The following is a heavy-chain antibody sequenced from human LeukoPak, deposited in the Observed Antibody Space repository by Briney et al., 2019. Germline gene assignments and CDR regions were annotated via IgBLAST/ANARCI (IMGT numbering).Heavy chain of an antibody. D-gene: IGHD1-26*01. J-gene: IGHJ4*02. V-gene: IGHV3-30*02. CDR2: IRYDGSNK. Sequence: PGGSLRLSCAASGFTFSSYGMHWVRQAPGKGLEWVAFIRYDGSNKYYADSVKGRFTISRDNSKNTLYLQMNSLRAEDTAVYYCAKGGQLDRIVGATTPLRIDYWGQGTLVTVSS. CDR3: AKGGQLDRIVGATTPLRIDY. CDR1: GFTFSSYG.